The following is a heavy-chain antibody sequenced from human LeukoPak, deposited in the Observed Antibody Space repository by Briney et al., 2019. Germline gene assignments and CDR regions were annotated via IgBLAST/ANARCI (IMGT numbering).Heavy chain of an antibody. V-gene: IGHV3-74*01. J-gene: IGHJ4*02. CDR2: IKTDGSIT. CDR3: AKSGTAMVRDHFDY. D-gene: IGHD5-18*01. Sequence: GGSLRLSCAASGFSFSVYWMHWVRQAPGKGPVWVSRIKTDGSITDYADSVKGRFTISRDNSKNTLYLQMNSLRAEDTAVYYCAKSGTAMVRDHFDYWGQGTLVTVSS. CDR1: GFSFSVYW.